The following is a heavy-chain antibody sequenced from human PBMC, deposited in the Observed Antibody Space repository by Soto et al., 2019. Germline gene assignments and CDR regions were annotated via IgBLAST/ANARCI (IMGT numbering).Heavy chain of an antibody. V-gene: IGHV1-69*05. J-gene: IGHJ4*02. CDR2: IIPIFGST. CDR3: ARDHRITGTPGPMSNFDY. CDR1: GGTFSSYA. D-gene: IGHD1-7*01. Sequence: PMASVKVSCKASGGTFSSYAISWVRQAPGQGLEWMGGIIPIFGSTSYAQKFQGRVTMTRDTSTSTVYMELSSLRSEDTAVYYCARDHRITGTPGPMSNFDYWGQGTLVTVSS.